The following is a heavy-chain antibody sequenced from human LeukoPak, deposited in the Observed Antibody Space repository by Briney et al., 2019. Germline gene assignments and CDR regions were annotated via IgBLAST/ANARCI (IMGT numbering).Heavy chain of an antibody. CDR2: TYYRSKWYK. D-gene: IGHD3-10*01. V-gene: IGHV6-1*01. J-gene: IGHJ5*02. Sequence: SQTLSLTCAIPGDSVSRNSVAWNWIRQSPSRCLEWLGRTYYRSKWYKEYAASVRSRITLSTDTSKNQFSLQLNSVTPEDTAVYYCARVEYFGSGSYRFDPWGQGTLVTVSS. CDR3: ARVEYFGSGSYRFDP. CDR1: GDSVSRNSVA.